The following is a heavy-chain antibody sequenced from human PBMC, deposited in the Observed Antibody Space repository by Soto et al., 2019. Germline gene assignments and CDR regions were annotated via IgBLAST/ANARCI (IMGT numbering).Heavy chain of an antibody. CDR1: GFTLSGYA. CDR2: ISSNGVGT. V-gene: IGHV3-64*01. J-gene: IGHJ6*03. D-gene: IGHD6-6*01. CDR3: ARRARPDFYYMDV. Sequence: EVQLAESGGGLAQPGGSLRLSCAASGFTLSGYAMDWVRQAPGKGLEYVSGISSNGVGTYYANSVQGRFTISRDNPKNTVYLQMGSLRPEDMAVYYCARRARPDFYYMDVWRKGTTVTVSS.